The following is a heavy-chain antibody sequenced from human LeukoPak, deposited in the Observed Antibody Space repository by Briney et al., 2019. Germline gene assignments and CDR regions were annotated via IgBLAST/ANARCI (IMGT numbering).Heavy chain of an antibody. CDR3: ARVGSGSYWGPFDY. CDR2: IYYSGST. D-gene: IGHD1-26*01. V-gene: IGHV4-59*01. J-gene: IGHJ4*02. CDR1: GGSISSYY. Sequence: SETLSLTCTVSGGSISSYYWSWIRQPPGKGLEWIGYIYYSGSTNYNPSLKSRVTISVDTSKSQFSLRLSSVTAADTAVYYCARVGSGSYWGPFDYWGQGTLVTVSS.